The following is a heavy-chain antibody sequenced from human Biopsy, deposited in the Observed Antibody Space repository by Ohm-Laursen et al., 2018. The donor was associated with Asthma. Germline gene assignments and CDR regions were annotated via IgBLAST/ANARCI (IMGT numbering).Heavy chain of an antibody. CDR2: VYYSGST. D-gene: IGHD2-21*01. Sequence: SDTLSLTCTVSGGSINNFYWSWIRQPPGKGLESIGHVYYSGSTNYNPSLKSRVTISIDASKNQFSLKLSSVTAADTAVYYCARGRSGDWLYYFDYWGQGALVTVSS. J-gene: IGHJ4*02. CDR3: ARGRSGDWLYYFDY. V-gene: IGHV4-59*12. CDR1: GGSINNFY.